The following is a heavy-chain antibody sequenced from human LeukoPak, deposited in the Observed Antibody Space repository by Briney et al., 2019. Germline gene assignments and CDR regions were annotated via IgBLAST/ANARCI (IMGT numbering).Heavy chain of an antibody. Sequence: PSETLSLTCTVSGGSISNNYWSWIRQPPGKGLEWIGYIYYSGSTNYNPSLKSRVTISVDTSKNQFSLKLSSVTAADTAVYYCARQTGSGWYHWGQGTLVTVSS. CDR2: IYYSGST. CDR1: GGSISNNY. CDR3: ARQTGSGWYH. D-gene: IGHD6-19*01. J-gene: IGHJ5*02. V-gene: IGHV4-59*08.